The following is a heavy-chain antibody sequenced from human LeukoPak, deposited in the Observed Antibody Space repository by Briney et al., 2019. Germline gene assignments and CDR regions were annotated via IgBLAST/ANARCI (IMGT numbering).Heavy chain of an antibody. CDR1: GYTFTGYG. J-gene: IGHJ6*03. Sequence: GASVKVSCKASGYTFTGYGISWVRQAPGQGLEWMGWISPYNYNTNYAQNLQGRVTMTTDTSTSTAYMELRSLRSEDTAVYYCARDLGTMIVVPSRSPCYMDVWGKGTTVTVSS. D-gene: IGHD3-22*01. CDR3: ARDLGTMIVVPSRSPCYMDV. CDR2: ISPYNYNT. V-gene: IGHV1-18*01.